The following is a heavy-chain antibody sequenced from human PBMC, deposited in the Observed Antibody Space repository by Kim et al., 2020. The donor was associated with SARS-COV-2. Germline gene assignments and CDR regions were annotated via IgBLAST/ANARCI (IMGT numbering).Heavy chain of an antibody. CDR2: SAST. Sequence: ASVKVSCKISGYTLSEITVHWVRQAPGQGLEWMGCSASTAYPQNFQGRVTLSGDTYSATAYMELSDLTSEDTAMYYCAADRGSGTNYGVAYWGQGTRATVSS. J-gene: IGHJ4*02. CDR3: AADRGSGTNYGVAY. CDR1: GYTLSEIT. D-gene: IGHD3-10*01. V-gene: IGHV1-24*01.